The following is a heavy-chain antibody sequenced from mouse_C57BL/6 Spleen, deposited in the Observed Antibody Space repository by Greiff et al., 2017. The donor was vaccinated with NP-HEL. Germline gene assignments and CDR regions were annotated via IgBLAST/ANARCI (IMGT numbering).Heavy chain of an antibody. CDR2: IDPETGGT. D-gene: IGHD2-3*01. CDR1: GYTFTDYE. CDR3: TRSGEKYDGYYGGFPYFDY. J-gene: IGHJ2*01. Sequence: QVQLQQSGAELVRPGASVTLSCKASGYTFTDYEMHWVKQTPVHGLEWIGAIDPETGGTAYNQKFKGKAILTADKSSSTAYMELRSLTSEDSAVYYCTRSGEKYDGYYGGFPYFDYWGQGTTLTVSS. V-gene: IGHV1-15*01.